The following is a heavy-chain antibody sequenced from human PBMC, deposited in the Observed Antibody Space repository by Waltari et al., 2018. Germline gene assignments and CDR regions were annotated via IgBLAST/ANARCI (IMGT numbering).Heavy chain of an antibody. J-gene: IGHJ6*02. CDR1: GGSVSSGRYY. CDR2: IYYSGST. CDR3: ARLNDNSFGMDV. V-gene: IGHV4-61*01. D-gene: IGHD1-1*01. Sequence: QVQLQESGPGLVKPSETLSLTCTVSGGSVSSGRYYWSWIRQPPGKGLEWIGYIYYSGSTNYNPSLKSRVTISVDTSKNQFSLKLSSVTAADTAVYYCARLNDNSFGMDVWGQGTTVTVSS.